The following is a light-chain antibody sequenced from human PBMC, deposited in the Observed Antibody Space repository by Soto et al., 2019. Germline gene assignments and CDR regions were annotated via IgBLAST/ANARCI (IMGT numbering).Light chain of an antibody. V-gene: IGKV1-9*01. CDR3: QHLDSFPLA. CDR2: AAS. Sequence: DIPLTQSPSFLSASVGDSVTITCRARQSISSHVAWYRQKSGKAPMLLIYAASTLQSGVPSRFSGSGSGTEFTLTISSLHPEDFATYYCQHLDSFPLAFGGGTTVE. CDR1: QSISSH. J-gene: IGKJ4*01.